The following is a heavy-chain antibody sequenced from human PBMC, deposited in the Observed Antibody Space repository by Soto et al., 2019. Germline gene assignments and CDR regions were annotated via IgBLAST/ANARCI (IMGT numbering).Heavy chain of an antibody. CDR3: ARDDDYPDNGFDY. CDR2: ILNDASGH. D-gene: IGHD4-17*01. CDR1: GFTFSRHG. J-gene: IGHJ4*02. Sequence: QVQLVESGGGVVQPGTSLRLSCAASGFTFSRHGMHWVRQTPGKGLEWLAVILNDASGHWYADSVKGRFTISRDNCENTVYLQMNGLRLEDTAMYYCARDDDYPDNGFDYWGQGTLVTVSS. V-gene: IGHV3-33*01.